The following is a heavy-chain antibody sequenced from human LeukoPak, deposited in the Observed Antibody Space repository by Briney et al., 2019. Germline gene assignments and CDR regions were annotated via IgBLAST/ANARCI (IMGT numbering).Heavy chain of an antibody. CDR1: GYTLTELS. Sequence: ASVKVSCKVSGYTLTELSMHWVRQAPGKGLEWMGGFDPEDGETIYAQKFEGRVTMTEDTSTDTAYMELSSPISEDTAEYHCATVIVVVTADRYYYYNMDAWGKGTTVTVSS. CDR2: FDPEDGET. CDR3: ATVIVVVTADRYYYYNMDA. V-gene: IGHV1-24*01. D-gene: IGHD2-2*01. J-gene: IGHJ6*03.